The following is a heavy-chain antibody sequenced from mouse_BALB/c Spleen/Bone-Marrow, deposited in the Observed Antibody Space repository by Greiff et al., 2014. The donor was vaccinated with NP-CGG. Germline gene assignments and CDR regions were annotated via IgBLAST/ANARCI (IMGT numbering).Heavy chain of an antibody. Sequence: QVQLQQPGAELARPGASVKLSCKASGYTLTSYWMQWVKQRPGQGLEWIGAIYPGDGDTRYTQKFKGKATLTADKSSSTAYMQLSSLASEDSAVYYCARTGAYYGSMDYWGQGTSVTVSS. CDR3: ARTGAYYGSMDY. J-gene: IGHJ4*01. D-gene: IGHD2-10*01. V-gene: IGHV1-87*01. CDR1: GYTLTSYW. CDR2: IYPGDGDT.